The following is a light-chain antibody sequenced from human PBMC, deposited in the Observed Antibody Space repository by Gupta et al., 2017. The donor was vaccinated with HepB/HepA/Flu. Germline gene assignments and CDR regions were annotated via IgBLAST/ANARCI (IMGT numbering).Light chain of an antibody. CDR3: SAWDSSLRGV. CDR2: RNN. Sequence: QAGLTQPPSVSKGLRQTATLTCTGNSNNVGNQGAAWLQQHQGHPPKLLSYRNNNRPSGISERFSASWSGNTASLTITGLQPEDEADYYCSAWDSSLRGVFGGGTKLTVL. V-gene: IGLV10-54*04. CDR1: SNNVGNQG. J-gene: IGLJ3*02.